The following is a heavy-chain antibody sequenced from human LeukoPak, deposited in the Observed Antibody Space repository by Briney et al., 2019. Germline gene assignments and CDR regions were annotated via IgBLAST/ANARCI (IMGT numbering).Heavy chain of an antibody. CDR3: ARDWRTTGTYNWFDP. CDR2: MNPNSGNT. V-gene: IGHV1-8*01. J-gene: IGHJ5*02. D-gene: IGHD1-1*01. Sequence: ASVKVSCKASGYTFTSYDINWVRQATGQGLEWMGWMNPNSGNTGYAQKFQGRVTMTRNTSISTAYMELSSLRSEDTAVYYCARDWRTTGTYNWFDPWGQGTLVTVSS. CDR1: GYTFTSYD.